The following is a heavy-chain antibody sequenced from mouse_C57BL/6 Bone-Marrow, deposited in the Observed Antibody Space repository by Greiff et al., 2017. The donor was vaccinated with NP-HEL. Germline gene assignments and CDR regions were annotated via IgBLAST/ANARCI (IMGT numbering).Heavy chain of an antibody. Sequence: QVQLQQPGAELVKPGASVKLSCKASGYTFTSYWMHWVKQRPGQGLEWIGMIHPNSGSTNYNEKFKSKATLTVDKSSSTAYMQLSSLTSEDSAVYYCAQMGDLYDGSPPYVDVWGTGTTATVSA. CDR2: IHPNSGST. CDR3: AQMGDLYDGSPPYVDV. CDR1: GYTFTSYW. V-gene: IGHV1-64*01. J-gene: IGHJ1*03. D-gene: IGHD2-3*01.